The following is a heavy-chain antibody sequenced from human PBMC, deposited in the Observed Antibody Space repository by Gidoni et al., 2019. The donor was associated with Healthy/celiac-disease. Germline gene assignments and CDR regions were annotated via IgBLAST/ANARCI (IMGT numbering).Heavy chain of an antibody. CDR2: ISSSGSTI. V-gene: IGHV3-48*03. D-gene: IGHD3-10*01. J-gene: IGHJ6*02. CDR3: ARLGWFGDPQYYYYYYGMDV. CDR1: GFPFSRYE. Sequence: EVQLVESGGGLVQPGGSLRLSCAASGFPFSRYEMNWVRQAPGKGLEWVSYISSSGSTIYYADSVKGRFTISRDNAKNSLYLQMNSLRAEDTAVYYCARLGWFGDPQYYYYYYGMDVWGQGTTVTVSS.